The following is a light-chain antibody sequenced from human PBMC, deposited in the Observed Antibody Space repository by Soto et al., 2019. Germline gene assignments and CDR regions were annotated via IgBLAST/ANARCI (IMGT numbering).Light chain of an antibody. CDR2: DAS. CDR3: QQRSNWLS. J-gene: IGKJ4*01. Sequence: EILFAHAPTPPSFFPGGKDTPSRRGRPSFSRYLAWYQQKPGQAPRLLIYDASNRATGIPARFSGSGSGTDFTLTISSLEPEDFAVYYRQQRSNWLSFGGGTKVDIK. CDR1: PSFSRY. V-gene: IGKV3-11*01.